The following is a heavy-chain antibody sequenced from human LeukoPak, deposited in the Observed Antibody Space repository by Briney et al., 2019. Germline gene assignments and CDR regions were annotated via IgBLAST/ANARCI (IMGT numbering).Heavy chain of an antibody. D-gene: IGHD2-2*01. Sequence: GGSLRLSCAASGFTFSSYAMNWVRQAPGKGLEWVSGTGSTGVSTFYADSVKGRFTVSRDNSKNTLSLQMNSLRAEDTAVYYCAKDPGVVPAHYFDYWGQGTLVIVSS. CDR3: AKDPGVVPAHYFDY. CDR1: GFTFSSYA. V-gene: IGHV3-23*01. J-gene: IGHJ4*02. CDR2: TGSTGVST.